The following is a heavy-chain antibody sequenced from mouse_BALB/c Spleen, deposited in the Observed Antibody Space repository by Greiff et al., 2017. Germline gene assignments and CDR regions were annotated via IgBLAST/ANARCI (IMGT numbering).Heavy chain of an antibody. CDR1: GFSLTSYG. CDR2: IWAGGST. J-gene: IGHJ4*01. D-gene: IGHD1-1*01. V-gene: IGHV2-9*02. Sequence: VKLVESGPGLVAPSQSLSITCTVSGFSLTSYGVHWVRQPPGKGLEWLGVIWAGGSTNYNSALMSRLSISKDNSKSQVFLKMNSLQTDDTAMYYCARVYYYGSSYEDAMDYWGQGTSVTVSS. CDR3: ARVYYYGSSYEDAMDY.